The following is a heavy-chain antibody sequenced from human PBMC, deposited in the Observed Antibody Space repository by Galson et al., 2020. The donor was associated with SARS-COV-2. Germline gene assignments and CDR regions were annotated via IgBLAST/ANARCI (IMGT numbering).Heavy chain of an antibody. D-gene: IGHD3-10*01. CDR2: ISSSSSYI. CDR1: GFTFSSYS. CDR3: ARAVEMARGGDAFDI. J-gene: IGHJ3*02. V-gene: IGHV3-21*01. Sequence: NSGGSLRLSCAASGFTFSSYSMNWVRQAPGKGLEWVSSISSSSSYIYYADSVKGRFTISRDNAKNSLYLQMNSLRAEDTAVYYCARAVEMARGGDAFDIWGQGTMVTVSS.